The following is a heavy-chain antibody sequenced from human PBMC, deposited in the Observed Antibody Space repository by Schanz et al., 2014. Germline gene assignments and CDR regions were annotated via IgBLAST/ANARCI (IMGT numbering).Heavy chain of an antibody. CDR3: ARDRDAGGYDS. CDR2: VYMSAAST. J-gene: IGHJ5*01. Sequence: QVQLVESGGTLVKPGGSLRLSCVVSGFTFSDYYMSWVRQAPGKGLEWVSTVYMSAASTRYADSVKGRFTISRDNAKNSVYLQMHSLRAEDTALYYCARDRDAGGYDSWGQGTLVTVSS. D-gene: IGHD2-8*02. V-gene: IGHV3-11*04. CDR1: GFTFSDYY.